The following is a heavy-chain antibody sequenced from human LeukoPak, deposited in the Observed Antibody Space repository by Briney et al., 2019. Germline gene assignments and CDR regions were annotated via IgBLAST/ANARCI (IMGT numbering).Heavy chain of an antibody. D-gene: IGHD1-26*01. CDR3: ARGAADSGSRPFGAFDI. CDR1: GYTFTGYY. Sequence: GASVKVSCKASGYTFTGYYMHWVRQAPGQGLEWMGWINPNSGGTNYAQKFQGRVTMTRDTSISTAYMELSRMRSDDTAVYYCARGAADSGSRPFGAFDIWGQGTMVTVSS. V-gene: IGHV1-2*02. CDR2: INPNSGGT. J-gene: IGHJ3*02.